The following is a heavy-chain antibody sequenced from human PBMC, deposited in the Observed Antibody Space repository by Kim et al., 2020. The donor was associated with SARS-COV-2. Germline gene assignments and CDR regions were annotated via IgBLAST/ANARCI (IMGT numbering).Heavy chain of an antibody. CDR1: GFTFSSYG. Sequence: GGSLRLYCAASGFTFSSYGMHWVRQAPGKGLEWVAVISYDGSNKYYADSVKGRFTISRDNSKNTLYLQMNSLRAEDTAVYYCAKDRGPIVVVPAAMDYWGQGTLVTVSS. V-gene: IGHV3-30*18. CDR3: AKDRGPIVVVPAAMDY. CDR2: ISYDGSNK. D-gene: IGHD2-2*01. J-gene: IGHJ4*02.